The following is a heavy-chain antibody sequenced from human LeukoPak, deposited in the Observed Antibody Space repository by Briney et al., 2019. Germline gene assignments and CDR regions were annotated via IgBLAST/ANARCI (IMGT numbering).Heavy chain of an antibody. V-gene: IGHV4-34*01. CDR2: INHSGST. CDR3: ARGPPVFVMIVVPEAYFDY. D-gene: IGHD2-2*01. J-gene: IGHJ4*02. CDR1: GGSFSGYY. Sequence: PSETLSLTCAVYGGSFSGYYWSWIRQPPGKGLEWIGEINHSGSTNYNTSLRSRVTISVEKSKNQFSLKLCSVTAADTAVYYCARGPPVFVMIVVPEAYFDYWGQGTLVTVSS.